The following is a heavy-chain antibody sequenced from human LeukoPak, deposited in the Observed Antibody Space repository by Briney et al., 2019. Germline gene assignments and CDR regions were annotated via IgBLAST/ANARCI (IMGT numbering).Heavy chain of an antibody. CDR1: GFTFGKYW. J-gene: IGHJ4*02. CDR3: ARGIHPSYYYDSSGKRNFDY. CDR2: IKLDGSEK. D-gene: IGHD3-22*01. Sequence: GGSLRLSCVASGFTFGKYWMSWVRQAPGKGLEWVANIKLDGSEKNYVDSVKGRFTISRDNTKNSLYLQMNSLRAEDTAVYYCARGIHPSYYYDSSGKRNFDYWGQGTLVTVSS. V-gene: IGHV3-7*03.